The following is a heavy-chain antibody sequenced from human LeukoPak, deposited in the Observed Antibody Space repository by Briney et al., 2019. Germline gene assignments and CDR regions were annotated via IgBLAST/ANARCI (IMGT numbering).Heavy chain of an antibody. CDR2: ISSSSSYI. Sequence: GGSLRLSCAASGFTFSSYSMNWVRQAPGKGLEWVSSISSSSSYIYYADSVKGRFTISRDNAKNSLYLQMNSLRAEDTAAYYCAKAGYDYVWGSYRRDFDYWGQGTLVTVSS. J-gene: IGHJ4*02. V-gene: IGHV3-21*01. CDR1: GFTFSSYS. D-gene: IGHD3-16*02. CDR3: AKAGYDYVWGSYRRDFDY.